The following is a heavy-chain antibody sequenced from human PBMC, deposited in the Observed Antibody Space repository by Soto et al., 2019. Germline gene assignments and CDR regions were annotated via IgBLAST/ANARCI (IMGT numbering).Heavy chain of an antibody. CDR3: ARGRGQWLRGFATYYFDY. CDR2: IYYSGST. D-gene: IGHD3-22*01. V-gene: IGHV4-31*03. J-gene: IGHJ4*02. CDR1: GGSISSGGYY. Sequence: QVQLQESGPGLVKPSQTLSLTCTGSGGSISSGGYYWSWIRQHPGKGLEWIGYIYYSGSTYYNPSLKSRVTISVDTSKNQFSLKLSSVTAADTAVYYCARGRGQWLRGFATYYFDYWGQGTLVTVSS.